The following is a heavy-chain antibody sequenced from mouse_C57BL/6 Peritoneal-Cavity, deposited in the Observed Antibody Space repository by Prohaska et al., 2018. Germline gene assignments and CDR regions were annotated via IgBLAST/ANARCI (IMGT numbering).Heavy chain of an antibody. J-gene: IGHJ2*01. D-gene: IGHD1-1*02. CDR3: GRGGNYFDY. V-gene: IGHV1-18*01. CDR1: GYTFTDYN. Sequence: EVQLQQLRPELVKPGASVTIPCKASGYTFTDYNMDWVKQSHGKSLKWIGNLNPNNGGTIYNQKFKGNATLTVDKSVSKAYMEHRSLTSENTAVYYCGRGGNYFDYGGQGTTLTVSS. CDR2: LNPNNGGT.